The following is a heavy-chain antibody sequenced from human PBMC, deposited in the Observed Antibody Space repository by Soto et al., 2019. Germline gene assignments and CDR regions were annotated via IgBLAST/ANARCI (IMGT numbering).Heavy chain of an antibody. CDR1: GFTFSSYG. J-gene: IGHJ6*02. D-gene: IGHD3-3*01. CDR3: AAAPVFRTFPNYYYYGMDV. V-gene: IGHV3-30*03. Sequence: GGSLRLSCAASGFTFSSYGMHWVRQAPGKGLEWVAVISYDGSNKYYADSVKGRFTISRDNSKNTLYLQMNSLRAEDTAVYYCAAAPVFRTFPNYYYYGMDVWGQGTTVTVSS. CDR2: ISYDGSNK.